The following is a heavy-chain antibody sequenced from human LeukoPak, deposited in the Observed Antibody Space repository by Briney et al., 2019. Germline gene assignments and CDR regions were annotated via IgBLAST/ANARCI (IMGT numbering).Heavy chain of an antibody. V-gene: IGHV3-21*05. J-gene: IGHJ4*02. Sequence: PGGSLRLSCGASRLTLSTYTMNWVRQAPGKGLEWVSHIAGRSDSIYYADSVKGRFTISRDKAKNSLHLQMKSLRAEDTAVYYCARESITIGALDYWGQGTLVTVSS. CDR3: ARESITIGALDY. D-gene: IGHD3-9*01. CDR2: IAGRSDSI. CDR1: RLTLSTYT.